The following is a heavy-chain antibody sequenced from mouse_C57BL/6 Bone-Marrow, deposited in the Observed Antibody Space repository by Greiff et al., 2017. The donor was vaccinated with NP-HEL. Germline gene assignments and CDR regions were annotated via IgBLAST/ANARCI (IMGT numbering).Heavy chain of an antibody. J-gene: IGHJ4*01. D-gene: IGHD1-1*01. CDR3: ARHNLPITTVVANYYAMDY. CDR1: GFTFSSYG. V-gene: IGHV5-6*01. CDR2: ISSGGSYT. Sequence: EVKLVESGGDLVKPGGSLKLSCAASGFTFSSYGMSWVRQTPDKRLEWVATISSGGSYTYYPDSVKGRFTISRDNAKNTLYLQMSSLQSEDTAMYYCARHNLPITTVVANYYAMDYWGQGTSVTVSS.